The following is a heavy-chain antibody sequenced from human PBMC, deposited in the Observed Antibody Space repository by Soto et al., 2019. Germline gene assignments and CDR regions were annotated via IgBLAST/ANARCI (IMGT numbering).Heavy chain of an antibody. CDR3: ASPATYYYDSRREDSRAGYYYGMDV. J-gene: IGHJ6*02. CDR1: GYSFTSYW. D-gene: IGHD3-22*01. Sequence: GESLKISCKGSGYSFTSYWIGWVRQMPGKGLEWMGIIYPGDSDTRYSPSFQGQVTISADKSISTAYLQWSSLKASDTAMYYCASPATYYYDSRREDSRAGYYYGMDVWGQGTTVTVSS. CDR2: IYPGDSDT. V-gene: IGHV5-51*01.